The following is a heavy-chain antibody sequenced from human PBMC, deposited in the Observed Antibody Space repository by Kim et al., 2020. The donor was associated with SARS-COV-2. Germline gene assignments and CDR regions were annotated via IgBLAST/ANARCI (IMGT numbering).Heavy chain of an antibody. CDR2: ISADNGNT. V-gene: IGHV1-18*04. Sequence: ASVKVSCKASGYTFTSYGFSWVRQAPGQGLEWMGWISADNGNTKYTQKLQGRVTMTTDTSASAAYMELRSLRSDDTAVYYSARAPKVSYDSADQQSPPFDYWGQGTLVTVSS. D-gene: IGHD3-22*01. CDR1: GYTFTSYG. CDR3: ARAPKVSYDSADQQSPPFDY. J-gene: IGHJ4*02.